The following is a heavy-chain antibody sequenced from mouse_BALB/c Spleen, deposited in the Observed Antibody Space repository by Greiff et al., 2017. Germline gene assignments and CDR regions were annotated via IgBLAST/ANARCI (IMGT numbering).Heavy chain of an antibody. CDR1: GFTFSSYA. CDR2: ISSGGST. V-gene: IGHV5-6-5*01. J-gene: IGHJ3*01. D-gene: IGHD2-4*01. CDR3: ASYYDYDAAWFAY. Sequence: EVMLVESGGGLVKPGGSLKLSCAASGFTFSSYAMSWVRQTPEKRLEWVASISSGGSTYYPDSVKGRFAISRDNARNILYLQMSSLRSEDTAMYYCASYYDYDAAWFAYWGQGTLVTVSA.